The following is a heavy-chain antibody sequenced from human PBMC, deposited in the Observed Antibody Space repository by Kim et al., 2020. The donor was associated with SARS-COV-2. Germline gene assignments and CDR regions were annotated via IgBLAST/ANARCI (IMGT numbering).Heavy chain of an antibody. Sequence: SVKVSCKASGGTFSSYAISWVRQAPGQGLEWMGRIIPILGIANYAQKFQGRVTITADKSTSTAYMELSSLRSEDTAVYYCARDVDNWNPSYNWFDPWGQGTLVTVSS. J-gene: IGHJ5*02. D-gene: IGHD1-1*01. CDR1: GGTFSSYA. CDR2: IIPILGIA. CDR3: ARDVDNWNPSYNWFDP. V-gene: IGHV1-69*04.